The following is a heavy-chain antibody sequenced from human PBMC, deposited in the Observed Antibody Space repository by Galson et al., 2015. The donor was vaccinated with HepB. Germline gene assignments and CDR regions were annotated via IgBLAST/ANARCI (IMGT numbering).Heavy chain of an antibody. CDR2: ISSSSSYI. J-gene: IGHJ3*02. V-gene: IGHV3-21*01. D-gene: IGHD1-7*01. Sequence: SLRLSCAASGFTFSSYSMNWVRQAPGKGLEWVSSISSSSSYIYYADSVKGRLTISRDNAKNSLYLQMNSLRAEDTAVYYCARDRGITGTRDRDAFDIWGQGTTVTVSS. CDR1: GFTFSSYS. CDR3: ARDRGITGTRDRDAFDI.